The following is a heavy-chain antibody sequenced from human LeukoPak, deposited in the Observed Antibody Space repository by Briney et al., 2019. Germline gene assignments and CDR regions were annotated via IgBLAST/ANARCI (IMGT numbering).Heavy chain of an antibody. CDR3: VKGFVHPTYYFDY. J-gene: IGHJ4*02. Sequence: GGSLRLSCAASGFTFSNYAMMWVRQAPGKRLEWLSSITGSGDGTYYADSVRGRFTISRDNSENTLYLQLNSLRAEDTAVYFCVKGFVHPTYYFDYWGQGTLVTVSS. D-gene: IGHD3-10*01. V-gene: IGHV3-23*01. CDR1: GFTFSNYA. CDR2: ITGSGDGT.